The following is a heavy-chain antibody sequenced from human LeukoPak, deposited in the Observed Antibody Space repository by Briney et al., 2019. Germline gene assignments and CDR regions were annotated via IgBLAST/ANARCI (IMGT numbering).Heavy chain of an antibody. CDR3: ARVGATSRYYYGMDV. CDR2: IRYDGSNK. V-gene: IGHV3-30*02. Sequence: GGSLRLSCAASGFTFSSYGMHWVRQAPGKGLEWVAFIRYDGSNKYYADSVKGRFTISRDNSKNTLYLQMNSLRAEDTAVHYCARVGATSRYYYGMDVWGQGTTVTVSS. J-gene: IGHJ6*02. CDR1: GFTFSSYG. D-gene: IGHD1-26*01.